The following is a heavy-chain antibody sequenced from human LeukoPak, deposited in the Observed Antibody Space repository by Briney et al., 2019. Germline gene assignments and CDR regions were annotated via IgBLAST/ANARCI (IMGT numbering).Heavy chain of an antibody. Sequence: PGGSLRLSCAASGFTFSSYEMNWVRQAPGKGLEWVSYISSSGSTIYYADSVKGRFTISRDNAKNSLYLQMNSLRAEDTAVYYCARGRSYYGSGSDYWGQGTLVTVSS. V-gene: IGHV3-48*03. J-gene: IGHJ4*02. CDR2: ISSSGSTI. CDR3: ARGRSYYGSGSDY. D-gene: IGHD3-10*01. CDR1: GFTFSSYE.